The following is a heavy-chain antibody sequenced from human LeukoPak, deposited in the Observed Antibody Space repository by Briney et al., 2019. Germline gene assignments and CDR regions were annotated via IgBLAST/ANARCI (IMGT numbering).Heavy chain of an antibody. CDR1: GFTFSSYW. V-gene: IGHV3-7*01. J-gene: IGHJ4*02. CDR3: AREWFGELLPLDY. D-gene: IGHD3-10*01. Sequence: GGSLRLSCAASGFTFSSYWMSWVRQAPGKGLEWVANMKQDGSEKYYVDSVKGRFTISRDNAKNSLYLQMNSLRAEDTAVYYCAREWFGELLPLDYWGQGTLVTVSS. CDR2: MKQDGSEK.